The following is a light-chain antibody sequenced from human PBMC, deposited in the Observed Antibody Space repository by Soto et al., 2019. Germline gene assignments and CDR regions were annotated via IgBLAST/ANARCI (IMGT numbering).Light chain of an antibody. J-gene: IGLJ1*01. Sequence: SYDLTQPPSVSVAPGQTARITCGGDKIGSKIVHWYRQRPGQAPVAVVFDASDRPSGIPDRISASRSGDTATLTISRVDAGDEADYYCQVWASTDEFFVFGSGTKLTDL. CDR1: KIGSKI. CDR2: DAS. CDR3: QVWASTDEFFV. V-gene: IGLV3-21*02.